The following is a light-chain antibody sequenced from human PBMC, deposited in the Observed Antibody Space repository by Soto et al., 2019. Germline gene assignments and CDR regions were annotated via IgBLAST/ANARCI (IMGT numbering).Light chain of an antibody. Sequence: ETVLTQSPATLSLSPGERATLSCKASQSVSTYLAWYQQKPGQAPRLLIYDASNRATGIPARFSGSGSGTDLTLTISSLEPEDFAVYYCQQRSSWITFGQGTRLEIK. V-gene: IGKV3-11*01. CDR3: QQRSSWIT. J-gene: IGKJ5*01. CDR2: DAS. CDR1: QSVSTY.